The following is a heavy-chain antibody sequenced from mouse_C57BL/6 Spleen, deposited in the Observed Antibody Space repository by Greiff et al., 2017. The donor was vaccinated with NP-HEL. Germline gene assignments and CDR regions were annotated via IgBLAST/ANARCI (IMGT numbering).Heavy chain of an antibody. CDR2: IYPRSGNT. CDR1: GYTFTSYG. D-gene: IGHD1-1*01. J-gene: IGHJ4*01. V-gene: IGHV1-81*01. Sequence: VQLQQSGPELVKPGASVKISCKASGYTFTSYGISWVKQRTGQGLEWIGEIYPRSGNTYYNEKFKGKATLTADKSSSTAYMELRSLTSEDSAVYFCARREFITTVVAPFAMDYWGQGTSVTVSS. CDR3: ARREFITTVVAPFAMDY.